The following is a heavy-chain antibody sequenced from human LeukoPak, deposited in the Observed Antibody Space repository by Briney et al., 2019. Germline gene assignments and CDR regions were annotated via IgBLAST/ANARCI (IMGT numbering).Heavy chain of an antibody. CDR3: ARGRRVAATQTYKYCYMDV. Sequence: GGSLRLSCAASGLTFSSYSMNWVRQAPGKGLEWVSYISSSSSIIEYADSVKGRLNISRDNAKKSLYLQMSSLRGEDTAVYYCARGRRVAATQTYKYCYMDVWGKGTTVTVSS. CDR2: ISSSSSII. V-gene: IGHV3-48*04. CDR1: GLTFSSYS. D-gene: IGHD2-15*01. J-gene: IGHJ6*03.